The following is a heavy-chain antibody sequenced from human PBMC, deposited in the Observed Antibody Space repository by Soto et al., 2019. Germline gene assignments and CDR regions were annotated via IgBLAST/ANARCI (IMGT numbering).Heavy chain of an antibody. CDR1: GGSISSGGYY. D-gene: IGHD3-9*01. V-gene: IGHV4-31*03. J-gene: IGHJ5*02. CDR3: ARVGGYVILTGYSTNDNWFAP. Sequence: QVQLQESGPGLVKPSQTLSLTCTVSGGSISSGGYYWSWIRQHPGKGLEWIGYIYYSGSTYYNPSLKSRVTVSVDTPKNQFSLKLSSVTAADTAVYYCARVGGYVILTGYSTNDNWFAPWGQGTLVTVSS. CDR2: IYYSGST.